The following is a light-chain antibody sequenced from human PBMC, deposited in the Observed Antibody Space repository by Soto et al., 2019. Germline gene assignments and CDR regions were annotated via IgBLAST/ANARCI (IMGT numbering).Light chain of an antibody. CDR1: QSVSSN. CDR2: GAS. J-gene: IGKJ1*01. V-gene: IGKV3-15*01. CDR3: QQYNNWPWT. Sequence: EIVMTPSAATLSVTPGERATLSCRASQSVSSNLAWYQQKPGQAPRLLIYGASTRATGIPARFSGSGSGTEFTLTISSLQSEDFAVYYCQQYNNWPWTFGQGTKV.